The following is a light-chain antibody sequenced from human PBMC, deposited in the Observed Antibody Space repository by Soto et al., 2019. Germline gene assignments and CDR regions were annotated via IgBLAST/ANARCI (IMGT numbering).Light chain of an antibody. CDR1: SSNIGGNY. CDR3: AAWDDSVSGLV. J-gene: IGLJ2*01. CDR2: RNN. Sequence: QSVLTQPPSASGTPGQRVTISCSGSSSNIGGNYVYWYQQLPGTAPTFLIYRNNQRPSGVPDRFSGSKSGTSASLAISGRRSEDEDDYFCAAWDDSVSGLVFGGGTKLTVL. V-gene: IGLV1-47*01.